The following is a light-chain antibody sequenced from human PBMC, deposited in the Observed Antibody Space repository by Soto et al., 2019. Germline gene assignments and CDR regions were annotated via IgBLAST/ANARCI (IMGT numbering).Light chain of an antibody. CDR3: AAWDDGLGGYVI. V-gene: IGLV1-47*01. J-gene: IGLJ2*01. CDR1: ISNIGRNY. Sequence: QSVLTQPPSASGTPGQRVTISCSGSISNIGRNYVNWYQQLPGTAPKVLIYKDNQRHSGVPDRFSGSKSGTSASLAISGLRSEDEADYYCAAWDDGLGGYVIFGGGTKVTVL. CDR2: KDN.